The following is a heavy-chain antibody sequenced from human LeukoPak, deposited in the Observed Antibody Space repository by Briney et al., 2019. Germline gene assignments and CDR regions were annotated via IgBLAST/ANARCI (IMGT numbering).Heavy chain of an antibody. V-gene: IGHV4-4*07. CDR3: ARLRSTYWYFDL. D-gene: IGHD4-17*01. CDR2: IYTSGTT. Sequence: MSSETLSLTGTGSGGSISIYYWSWIRQPAGKGLEWIGRIYTSGTTHYNPSLKSRVTMSVDTSKNQFSLKLSSVTAADTAVYYCARLRSTYWYFDLWGRGTLVTVSS. CDR1: GGSISIYY. J-gene: IGHJ2*01.